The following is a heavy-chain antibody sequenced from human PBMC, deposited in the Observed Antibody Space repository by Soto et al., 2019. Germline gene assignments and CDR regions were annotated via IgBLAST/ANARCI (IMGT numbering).Heavy chain of an antibody. J-gene: IGHJ4*02. D-gene: IGHD3-9*01. CDR1: GGSISSGGYY. CDR3: ARGLPVLRYFDWLSHRFDY. V-gene: IGHV4-31*03. CDR2: IYYSGST. Sequence: SETLSLTCTVSGGSISSGGYYWSWIRQHPGKGLEWIGYIYYSGSTYYNPSLKSRVTISVDTSKNQFSLKLSSVTAADTAVYYCARGLPVLRYFDWLSHRFDYWGQGTLVTVSS.